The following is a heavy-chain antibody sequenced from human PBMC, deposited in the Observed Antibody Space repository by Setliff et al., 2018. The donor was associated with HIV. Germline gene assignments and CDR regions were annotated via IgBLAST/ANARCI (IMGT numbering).Heavy chain of an antibody. CDR3: ARVGPVLRYFDWLFQSNAFDI. J-gene: IGHJ3*02. CDR1: GYTFTSYG. V-gene: IGHV1-18*01. CDR2: ISAYNGNT. Sequence: WASVKVSCKASGYTFTSYGISWVRQAPGQGLEWMGWISAYNGNTNYAQKLQGRVTMTTDTSTSTAYMELRSLRSDDTAVYYCARVGPVLRYFDWLFQSNAFDIWGQGTMVTVSS. D-gene: IGHD3-9*01.